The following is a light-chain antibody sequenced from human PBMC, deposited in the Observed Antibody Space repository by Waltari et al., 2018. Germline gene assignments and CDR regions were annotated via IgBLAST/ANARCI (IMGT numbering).Light chain of an antibody. J-gene: IGKJ1*01. CDR1: QSVSSP. CDR2: GAS. CDR3: QHYLRLPVT. V-gene: IGKV3-20*01. Sequence: EIVLTQSPGTLSLSLGERATVSCRASQSVSSPLAWYQQKPGQAPRLLIYGASTRATGIPDRFSGSGSGTDFSLTISRLEPDDFAVYYCQHYLRLPVTFGQGTTVEI.